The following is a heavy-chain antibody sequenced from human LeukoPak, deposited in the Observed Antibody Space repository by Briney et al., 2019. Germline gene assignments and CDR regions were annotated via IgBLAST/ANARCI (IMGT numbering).Heavy chain of an antibody. CDR2: IDPSDSYT. J-gene: IGHJ6*04. CDR1: GYSFTSYW. V-gene: IGHV5-10-1*01. Sequence: GESLKISCKGSGYSFTSYWISWVRQMPGKGLEWMGRIDPSDSYTNYSPSFQGHVTISADKSISTAYLQWSSLKASDTAMYYCASPGNQLPPLGYYGMDVWGKGTTVTVS. CDR3: ASPGNQLPPLGYYGMDV. D-gene: IGHD2-2*01.